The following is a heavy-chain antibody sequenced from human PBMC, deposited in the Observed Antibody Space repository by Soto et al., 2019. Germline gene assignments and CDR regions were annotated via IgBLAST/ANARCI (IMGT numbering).Heavy chain of an antibody. J-gene: IGHJ5*02. D-gene: IGHD2-21*01. Sequence: LGDLFPPYTVSCWSLRSYCLSRVPQPPGKGLEWIGYMYYSGSTNYNPSLKSRVTISIDTSKNQFSLKLSSVTAADTAVYYCARLGAYYQSLDPWGPGTLVTVSS. CDR3: ARLGAYYQSLDP. CDR2: MYYSGST. CDR1: CWSLRSYC. V-gene: IGHV4-59*01.